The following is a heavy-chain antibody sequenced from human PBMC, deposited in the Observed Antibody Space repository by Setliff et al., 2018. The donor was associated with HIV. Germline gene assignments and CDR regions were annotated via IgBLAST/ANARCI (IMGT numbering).Heavy chain of an antibody. CDR3: ASDYSSRHDAFDL. CDR1: GGSFSGYY. Sequence: PSETLSLTCAVYGGSFSGYYWSWIRQSPGKGLEWIGKINHGGSTNYSPSLKSRVTMSIDTSKNQFSLKLSSVTAADTAVYYCASDYSSRHDAFDLWGQGTVVT. CDR2: INHGGST. D-gene: IGHD6-13*01. V-gene: IGHV4-34*01. J-gene: IGHJ3*01.